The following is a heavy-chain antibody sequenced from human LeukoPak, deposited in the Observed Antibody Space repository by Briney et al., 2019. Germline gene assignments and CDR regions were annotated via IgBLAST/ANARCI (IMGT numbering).Heavy chain of an antibody. J-gene: IGHJ4*02. CDR1: GFTFDDYA. Sequence: GRSLRLSCAASGFTFDDYAMHWVRQTPEKGLEWVSGISWNSGSVVYADSVKGRFTISRDNAKNSLYLQMNSLRREDTALYYCARRATTRHLDYWGQGTLVTVSS. CDR2: ISWNSGSV. CDR3: ARRATTRHLDY. D-gene: IGHD1-26*01. V-gene: IGHV3-9*01.